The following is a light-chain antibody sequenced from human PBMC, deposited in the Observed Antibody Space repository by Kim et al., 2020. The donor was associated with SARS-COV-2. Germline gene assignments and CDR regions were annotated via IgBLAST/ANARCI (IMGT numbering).Light chain of an antibody. CDR1: KDISNY. V-gene: IGKV1-16*02. Sequence: TCVGDSVTLTGRAGKDISNYVSWFQQKAGKAPKSLDDGASDLQRGVPSKCSGSGSGTHFTLTITRLQPEDFATYYSQQNHDDPPTFGQGTKVDIK. CDR3: QQNHDDPPT. J-gene: IGKJ1*01. CDR2: GAS.